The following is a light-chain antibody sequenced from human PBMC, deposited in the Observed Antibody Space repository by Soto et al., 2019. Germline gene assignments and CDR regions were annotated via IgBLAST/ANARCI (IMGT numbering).Light chain of an antibody. Sequence: DIVMTQSPDSLAVSLGERATINSKSTQNVLYSSNNKNYLAWYQQKPGQPPKALIYWASTRESGVPDRFSGSGSGTDFTLTISSLQAEDVAVYYCQQYYTTPWTFGQGTKVDIK. V-gene: IGKV4-1*01. CDR1: QNVLYSSNNKNY. CDR3: QQYYTTPWT. CDR2: WAS. J-gene: IGKJ1*01.